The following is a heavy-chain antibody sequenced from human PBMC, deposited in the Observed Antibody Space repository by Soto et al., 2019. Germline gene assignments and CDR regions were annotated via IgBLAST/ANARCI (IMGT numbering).Heavy chain of an antibody. Sequence: GSLRLSCAASGLTFSRYAMTWVRQAPGKGLEWVSAIGASGSGGSTYYADSVKGRFTISRDNSKNTLYLQMNSLRAEGTAVYYCAKGKYSSSWYNGLDVWGQGTTVTVSS. D-gene: IGHD6-13*01. CDR3: AKGKYSSSWYNGLDV. CDR2: IGASGSGGST. J-gene: IGHJ6*02. CDR1: GLTFSRYA. V-gene: IGHV3-23*01.